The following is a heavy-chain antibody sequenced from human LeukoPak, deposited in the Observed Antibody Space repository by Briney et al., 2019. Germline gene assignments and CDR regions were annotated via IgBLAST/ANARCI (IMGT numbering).Heavy chain of an antibody. CDR3: AKDDKQQLGAVAGNFDY. J-gene: IGHJ4*02. V-gene: IGHV3-9*01. CDR2: ISWNSGRI. CDR1: GFTFSSYA. Sequence: GGSLRLSCAASGFTFSSYAMHWVRQAPGKGLEWVSGISWNSGRIGYADSVKGRFTISRDNAKNSLYLQMNSLRAEDTALYYCAKDDKQQLGAVAGNFDYWGQGTLVTVSS. D-gene: IGHD6-13*01.